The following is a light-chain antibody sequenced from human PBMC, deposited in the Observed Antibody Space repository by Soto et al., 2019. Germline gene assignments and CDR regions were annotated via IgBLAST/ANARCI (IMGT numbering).Light chain of an antibody. CDR1: SSDVGAYNY. V-gene: IGLV2-14*01. CDR3: SSYTSSNTLV. Sequence: QSALTQPASVSGSPGQSITISCTGTSSDVGAYNYVSWYQQHPGKAPKLMIFEVSDRPSGVSNSFSGSKSGNTASLTISGLQAEDEVDYYCSSYTSSNTLVFGGGTKLTVL. CDR2: EVS. J-gene: IGLJ2*01.